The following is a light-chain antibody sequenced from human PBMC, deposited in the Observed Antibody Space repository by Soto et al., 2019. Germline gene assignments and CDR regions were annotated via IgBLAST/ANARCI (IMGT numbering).Light chain of an antibody. CDR3: HQYNNRPPYT. CDR1: QSISTN. V-gene: IGKV3-15*01. Sequence: ETVLTQSPATLSVSPGGRATLSCRASQSISTNLAWYQQRPGQAPRLLIYGASTRATGIPSRFSGSGSWTDFTLTISSLQSEDSAVYYCHQYNNRPPYTFGQGTRLEI. CDR2: GAS. J-gene: IGKJ2*01.